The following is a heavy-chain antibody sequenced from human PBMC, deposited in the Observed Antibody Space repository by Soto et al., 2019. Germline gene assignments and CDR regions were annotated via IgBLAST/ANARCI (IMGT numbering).Heavy chain of an antibody. CDR2: ISSSGSTI. J-gene: IGHJ3*02. CDR1: GFTFSSYE. CDR3: ARVVVAAADAFDI. Sequence: GGSLRLSCAASGFTFSSYEMNWFRQAPGKGLEWVSYISSSGSTIYYADSVKGRFTISRDNAKNSLYLQMNSLRAEDTAVYYCARVVVAAADAFDIWGQGTMVTVSS. V-gene: IGHV3-48*03. D-gene: IGHD2-15*01.